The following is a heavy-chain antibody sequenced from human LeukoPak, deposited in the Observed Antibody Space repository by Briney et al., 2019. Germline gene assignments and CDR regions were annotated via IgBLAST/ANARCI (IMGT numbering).Heavy chain of an antibody. Sequence: GGSLRLSCAASGFIFSNYWMTWVRHAPGKVLEWVATIKQDGGEKYYVDSVKGRFTISRDNAKNSLSLQMSSLRAEDTAVYYCARDRNTDFWSGYYTNYFDYWGQGTLVIVSS. J-gene: IGHJ4*02. CDR3: ARDRNTDFWSGYYTNYFDY. CDR1: GFIFSNYW. CDR2: IKQDGGEK. V-gene: IGHV3-7*01. D-gene: IGHD3-3*01.